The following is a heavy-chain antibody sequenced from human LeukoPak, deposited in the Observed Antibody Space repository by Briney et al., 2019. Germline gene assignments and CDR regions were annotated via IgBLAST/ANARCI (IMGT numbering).Heavy chain of an antibody. V-gene: IGHV4-4*02. CDR2: IYHSGST. CDR3: ARENIAVAGTFDY. CDR1: GGSISSSNW. Sequence: PSGTLSLTCAVSGGSISSSNWWSWVRQPPGKGLEWIGEIYHSGSTNYNPSLKSRVTISVDKSKNQFSLKLSSVTAADTAMYYCARENIAVAGTFDYWGQGTLVTVPS. D-gene: IGHD6-19*01. J-gene: IGHJ4*02.